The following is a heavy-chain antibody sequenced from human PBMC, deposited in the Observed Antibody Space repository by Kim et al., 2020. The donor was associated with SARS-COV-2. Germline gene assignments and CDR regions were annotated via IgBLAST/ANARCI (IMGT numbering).Heavy chain of an antibody. Sequence: GGSLRLSCAASGFTFSSYSMNWVRQAPGKGLEWVSSISSSSSYIYYADSVKGRFTISRDNAKNSLYLQMNSLRAEDTAVYYCARTPDYYSSGWYVPFVADDAFDIWGQGTMVTVSS. J-gene: IGHJ3*02. CDR3: ARTPDYYSSGWYVPFVADDAFDI. CDR1: GFTFSSYS. D-gene: IGHD6-19*01. CDR2: ISSSSSYI. V-gene: IGHV3-21*01.